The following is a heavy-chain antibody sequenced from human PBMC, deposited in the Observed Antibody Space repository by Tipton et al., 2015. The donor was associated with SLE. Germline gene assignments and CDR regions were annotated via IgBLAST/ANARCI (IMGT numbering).Heavy chain of an antibody. V-gene: IGHV4-39*07. Sequence: TLSLTCTVSGGSISSSGYYWGWIRQPPGKGLEWIGSIYYTGDTYYNPSLKSRVTVSVDTSKNQFSLKLNSVTAADTAVYYCARPLGYCSSASCYAGTNWFDPWGQGTLVTVSS. CDR1: GGSISSSGYY. CDR2: IYYTGDT. D-gene: IGHD2-2*01. J-gene: IGHJ5*02. CDR3: ARPLGYCSSASCYAGTNWFDP.